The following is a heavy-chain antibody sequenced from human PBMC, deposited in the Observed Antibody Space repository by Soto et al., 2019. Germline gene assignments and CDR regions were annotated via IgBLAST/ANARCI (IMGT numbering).Heavy chain of an antibody. CDR1: EGTFSSYT. Sequence: QVQLVQSGAEVKKPGSSVKVSCKASEGTFSSYTISWVRQAPGQGLEWMGRIIPFFGIVNYAQKFQDRVTITADKSTTTAYMELSSLRSEDTAVYYCARGGITMLRGVTPFDYWGQGTLVTVSS. D-gene: IGHD3-10*01. J-gene: IGHJ4*02. CDR2: IIPFFGIV. CDR3: ARGGITMLRGVTPFDY. V-gene: IGHV1-69*02.